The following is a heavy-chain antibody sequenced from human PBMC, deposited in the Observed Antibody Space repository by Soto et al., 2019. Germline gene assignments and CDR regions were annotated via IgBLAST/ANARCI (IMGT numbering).Heavy chain of an antibody. V-gene: IGHV3-33*01. CDR3: ARWLGELSGFAY. Sequence: QVQLVESGGGVVQPGRSLRLSCAASGFSFYSYGMHWVRQAPGKGLEWVAVIWYDGSNKYYADSVKGRFTISRDNSENTLYLQMNSLRPDDTAVYYCARWLGELSGFAYWGQGTLVTVSS. CDR2: IWYDGSNK. D-gene: IGHD3-10*01. J-gene: IGHJ4*02. CDR1: GFSFYSYG.